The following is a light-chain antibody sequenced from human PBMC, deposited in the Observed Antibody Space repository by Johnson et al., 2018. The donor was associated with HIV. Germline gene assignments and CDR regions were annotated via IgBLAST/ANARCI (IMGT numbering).Light chain of an antibody. CDR1: SSNIGKNY. CDR3: GTWDSGLSAHYV. V-gene: IGLV1-51*02. J-gene: IGLJ1*01. Sequence: QSVLTQPPSVSAAPGQMVSISCSGSSSNIGKNYVSWYQQFPGTAPKLLIHENKKRPSGIPDRFSDSKSGTSATLGITGLQTGDEADYYCGTWDSGLSAHYVFGTGTRGTVL. CDR2: ENK.